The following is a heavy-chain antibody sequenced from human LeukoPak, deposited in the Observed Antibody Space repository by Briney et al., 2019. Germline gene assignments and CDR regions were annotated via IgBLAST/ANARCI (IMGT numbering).Heavy chain of an antibody. CDR1: GFTFSSYA. D-gene: IGHD3-22*01. CDR3: ARETMIVVVNYYYYYMDV. V-gene: IGHV3-23*01. Sequence: GGSLRLSCAASGFTFSSYAMSWVRQAPGKGLEWVSVISGSGGNTYYADSVKGRFTISRDNSKNTLYLQMNSLTAEDTAVYYCARETMIVVVNYYYYYMDVWGKGXTVTV. CDR2: ISGSGGNT. J-gene: IGHJ6*03.